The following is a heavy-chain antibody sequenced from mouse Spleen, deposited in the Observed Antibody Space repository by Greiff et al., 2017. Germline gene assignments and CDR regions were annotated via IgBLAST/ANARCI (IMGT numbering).Heavy chain of an antibody. Sequence: QVQLKESGPGLVQPSQSLSITCTVSGFSLTSYGVHWVRQSPGKGLEWLGVIWSGGSTDYNAAFISRLSISKDNSKSQVFFKMNSLQADDTAIYYCARNGGYGNYAWFAYWGQGTLVTVSA. D-gene: IGHD2-1*01. CDR1: GFSLTSYG. CDR2: IWSGGST. V-gene: IGHV2-2*01. J-gene: IGHJ3*01. CDR3: ARNGGYGNYAWFAY.